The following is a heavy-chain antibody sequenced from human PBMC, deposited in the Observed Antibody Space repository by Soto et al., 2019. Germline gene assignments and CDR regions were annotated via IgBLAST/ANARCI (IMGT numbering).Heavy chain of an antibody. D-gene: IGHD2-2*01. V-gene: IGHV4-31*01. Sequence: TLSLTCTVSGGPISSGVYYWSWIRQHPGKGMDWVGYIYYSGSTYYKQSLKSQITISVDTSKNQFSLKLSSVSAADTAVYFCARTQMGFCISTSCYAVLWSPLTAFDYWGQGTLVTVSS. CDR2: IYYSGST. CDR1: GGPISSGVYY. CDR3: ARTQMGFCISTSCYAVLWSPLTAFDY. J-gene: IGHJ4*02.